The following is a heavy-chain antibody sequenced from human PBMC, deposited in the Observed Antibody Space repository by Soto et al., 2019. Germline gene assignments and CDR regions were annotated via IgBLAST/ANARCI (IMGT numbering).Heavy chain of an antibody. CDR3: ARATGYYYDSSGYSDAFDI. D-gene: IGHD3-22*01. J-gene: IGHJ3*02. CDR2: IYYSGST. V-gene: IGHV4-59*01. CDR1: GGSISSYY. Sequence: SETLSLTCTVSGGSISSYYWSWIRQPPGKGLEWIGYIYYSGSTNYNPSLKSRVTISVDTSKNQFSLKLSSVTAADTAVYYCARATGYYYDSSGYSDAFDIWGQGTMVTVSS.